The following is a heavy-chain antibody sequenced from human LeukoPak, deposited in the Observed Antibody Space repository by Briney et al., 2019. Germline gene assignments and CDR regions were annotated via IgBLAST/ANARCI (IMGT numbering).Heavy chain of an antibody. CDR2: MWYDGRKK. CDR3: AREGLHYYDSSGYSVY. D-gene: IGHD3-22*01. J-gene: IGHJ4*02. CDR1: GFTFRSYG. Sequence: GRSLRLSCAASGFTFRSYGMHWVRQAPGKGLEWVAVMWYDGRKKDYADSVKGRFIISRDNSKNTVYLQMNSLRADDTAVYYCAREGLHYYDSSGYSVYWGQGTLVTVSS. V-gene: IGHV3-33*01.